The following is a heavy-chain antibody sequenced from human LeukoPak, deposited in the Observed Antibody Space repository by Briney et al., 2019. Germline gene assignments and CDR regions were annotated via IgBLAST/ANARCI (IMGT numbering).Heavy chain of an antibody. CDR1: GFTFSSYA. CDR2: ISSSSSYI. Sequence: PGGSLRLSCAASGFTFSSYAMSWVRQAPGKGLEWVSSISSSSSYIYYADSVKGRFTISRDNAKSSLYLQMNSLRAEDTAVYYCAREGLTHDAFDIWGQGTMVTVSS. J-gene: IGHJ3*02. V-gene: IGHV3-21*01. D-gene: IGHD4/OR15-4a*01. CDR3: AREGLTHDAFDI.